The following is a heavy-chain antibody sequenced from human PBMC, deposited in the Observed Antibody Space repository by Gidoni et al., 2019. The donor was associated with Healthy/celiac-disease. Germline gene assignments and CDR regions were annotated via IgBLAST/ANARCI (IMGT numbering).Heavy chain of an antibody. CDR1: GFTFSGYA. J-gene: IGHJ4*02. D-gene: IGHD3-10*01. V-gene: IGHV3-23*01. CDR3: AKVPLPPDYYGSGSPSPFDY. CDR2: ISGSGGRT. Sequence: EVQLLESGGGLVQPGGSLSLSCAASGFTFSGYAMSWVRQAPGKGLEWVSAISGSGGRTYYADSVKGRFTISRDNSKNTLYLQMNSLRAEDTAVYYCAKVPLPPDYYGSGSPSPFDYWGQGTLVTVSS.